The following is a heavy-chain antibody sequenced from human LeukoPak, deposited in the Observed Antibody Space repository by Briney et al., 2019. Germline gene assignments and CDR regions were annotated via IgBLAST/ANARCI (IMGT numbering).Heavy chain of an antibody. CDR1: GYTFTSYG. V-gene: IGHV1-2*02. D-gene: IGHD3/OR15-3a*01. CDR3: ARGSGLSLFDY. Sequence: GASVKVSCKASGYTFTSYGISWVRQAPGQGLEWMGWINPNSSGTNYAQKFQGRVTMTRDTSISTAYMELSRLRSDDTAVYYCARGSGLSLFDYWGQGTLVTVSS. CDR2: INPNSSGT. J-gene: IGHJ4*02.